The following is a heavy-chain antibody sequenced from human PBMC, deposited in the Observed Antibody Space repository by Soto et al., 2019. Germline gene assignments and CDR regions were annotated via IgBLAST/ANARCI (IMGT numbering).Heavy chain of an antibody. CDR2: TYYRSKWYN. Sequence: QVQLQQSGPGLVKPSQTLSLTCAISGDSVSSNSAAWNWIRQSPSRGLEWLGRTYYRSKWYNDYAVSVKSRITINPDTSKNQFSLQLNSVTPEDTAVYYCARGGGATIEPIYYYYGMDVWGQGTTVTVSS. D-gene: IGHD5-12*01. CDR3: ARGGGATIEPIYYYYGMDV. J-gene: IGHJ6*02. V-gene: IGHV6-1*01. CDR1: GDSVSSNSAA.